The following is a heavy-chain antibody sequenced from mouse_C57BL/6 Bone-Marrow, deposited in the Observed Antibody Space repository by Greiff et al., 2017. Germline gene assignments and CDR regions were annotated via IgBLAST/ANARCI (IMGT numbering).Heavy chain of an antibody. CDR2: LSNGGGRP. Sequence: EVQGVESGGGLVQPGGSLKLSCAASGFNFSVSYMYWVRPTTAKRLEWVAYLSNGGGRPYYPDHVKSRFPISRDNAKNTLYLQMSRRKSEDTSMYYWARPHYDGDYLSLAYWGQGTLVTVAA. CDR3: ARPHYDGDYLSLAY. CDR1: GFNFSVSY. V-gene: IGHV5-12*01. D-gene: IGHD2-3*01. J-gene: IGHJ3*01.